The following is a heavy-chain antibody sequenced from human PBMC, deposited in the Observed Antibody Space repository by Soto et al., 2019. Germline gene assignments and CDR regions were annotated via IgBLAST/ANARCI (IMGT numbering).Heavy chain of an antibody. V-gene: IGHV1-8*01. CDR1: GYTFTSYD. CDR2: MNPNSGNT. D-gene: IGHD3-3*01. J-gene: IGHJ6*02. Sequence: GASVKVSCKASGYTFTSYDINWVRQATGQGLEWMGWMNPNSGNTGYAQKFQGRVTMTRNTSISTAYMELSSLRSEDTAVYYCARVIPIFAVVTPYYYGMDVWGQGTTVTVSS. CDR3: ARVIPIFAVVTPYYYGMDV.